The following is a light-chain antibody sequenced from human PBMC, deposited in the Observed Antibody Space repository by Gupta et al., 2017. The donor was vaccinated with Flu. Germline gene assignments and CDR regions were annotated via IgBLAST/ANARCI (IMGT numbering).Light chain of an antibody. CDR3: SSYRSSNTQV. J-gene: IGLJ3*02. Sequence: QSALTQPASVSGSPGQSITISCTGTSSDVGGYNYVSWYQQPPGKAPKLMIFEVRNRPSGVSNRCSGSKSGNTASMTISGLQAGDEADYYCSSYRSSNTQVFGGGTKLTVL. CDR1: SSDVGGYNY. CDR2: EVR. V-gene: IGLV2-14*01.